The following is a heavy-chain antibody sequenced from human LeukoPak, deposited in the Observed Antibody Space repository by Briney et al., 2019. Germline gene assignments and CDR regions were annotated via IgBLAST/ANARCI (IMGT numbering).Heavy chain of an antibody. CDR3: ARRAGAYSHPYDY. CDR1: GFTFSSYG. D-gene: IGHD4/OR15-4a*01. J-gene: IGHJ4*02. V-gene: IGHV3-30*02. CDR2: IRYDGSNK. Sequence: GGSLRLSCAASGFTFSSYGMHWVRQAPGKGLEWVTFIRYDGSNKYYADSVKGRFTISRDNSKNTLYLQMNSLRAEDTAVYYCARRAGAYSHPYDYWGQGTLVTVSS.